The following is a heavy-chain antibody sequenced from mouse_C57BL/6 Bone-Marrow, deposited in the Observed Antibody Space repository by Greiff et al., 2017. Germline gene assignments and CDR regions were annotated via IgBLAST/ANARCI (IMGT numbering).Heavy chain of an antibody. CDR2: ISDGGSYT. CDR3: ARDGGYLYYFDY. CDR1: GFTFSSYA. D-gene: IGHD1-1*02. V-gene: IGHV5-4*01. J-gene: IGHJ2*01. Sequence: DVKLQESGGGLVKPGGSLKLSCAASGFTFSSYAMSWVRQTPEKRLEWVATISDGGSYTYYPDNVKGRFTISRDNAKNNLYLQMIHLKSEDTAMYYCARDGGYLYYFDYWGQGTTLTVSS.